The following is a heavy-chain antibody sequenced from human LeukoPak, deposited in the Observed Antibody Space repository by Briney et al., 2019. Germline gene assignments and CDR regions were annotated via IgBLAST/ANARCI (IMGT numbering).Heavy chain of an antibody. V-gene: IGHV3-23*01. CDR3: AKGDSTYYYDSSGYM. D-gene: IGHD3-22*01. Sequence: GGSLRLSCAASGFTFNNYSMSWVRQAPGKGLEWVSVISGSGGRTDYADSVKGRFTISRDNSKNTIYLQMNSLRAEDTAVYYCAKGDSTYYYDSSGYMWGEGTLVTVSS. CDR2: ISGSGGRT. CDR1: GFTFNNYS. J-gene: IGHJ4*02.